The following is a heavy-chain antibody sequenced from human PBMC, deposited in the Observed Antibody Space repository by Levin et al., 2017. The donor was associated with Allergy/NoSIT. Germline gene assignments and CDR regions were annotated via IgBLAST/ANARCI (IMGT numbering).Heavy chain of an antibody. J-gene: IGHJ4*02. CDR1: GFPLRNYY. Sequence: GGSLRLSCAASGFPLRNYYMAWVRQAPGKGLEWVAYIKRDGSYEAYVDSVRGRFTISRDNAKNSLYLQMNSLRAEDTAVYYCARDSFGWNSLDYWGRRTLVAVSS. CDR3: ARDSFGWNSLDY. V-gene: IGHV3-7*01. D-gene: IGHD3-10*01. CDR2: IKRDGSYE.